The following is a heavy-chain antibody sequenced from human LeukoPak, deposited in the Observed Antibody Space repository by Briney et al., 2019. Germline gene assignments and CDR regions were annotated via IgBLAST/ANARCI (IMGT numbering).Heavy chain of an antibody. CDR3: ARMDDIVGATSPYDY. D-gene: IGHD1-26*01. Sequence: SETLSLTCAVYGGSFSGYYWSWIRRPPGKGLEWIGEINHSGSTNYNPSLKSRVTISVDTSKNQFSLKLSSVTAADTAVYYCARMDDIVGATSPYDYWGQGTLVTVSS. V-gene: IGHV4-34*01. CDR1: GGSFSGYY. CDR2: INHSGST. J-gene: IGHJ4*02.